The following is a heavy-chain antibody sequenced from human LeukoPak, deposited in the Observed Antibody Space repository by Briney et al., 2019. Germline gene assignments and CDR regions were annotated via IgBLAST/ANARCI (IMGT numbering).Heavy chain of an antibody. CDR1: GSTFSSYG. Sequence: ASVKVSCKASGSTFSSYGISWVRQAPGQGLEWMGGIIPIFGTANYAQKFQGRVTITADKSTSTAYMELSSLRSEDTAVYYCARHCSSTSCYAGGMGWFDPWGQGTLVTVSS. CDR2: IIPIFGTA. J-gene: IGHJ5*02. V-gene: IGHV1-69*06. CDR3: ARHCSSTSCYAGGMGWFDP. D-gene: IGHD2-2*01.